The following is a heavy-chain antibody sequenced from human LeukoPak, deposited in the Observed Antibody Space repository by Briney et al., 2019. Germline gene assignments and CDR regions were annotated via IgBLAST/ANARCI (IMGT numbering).Heavy chain of an antibody. V-gene: IGHV3-53*01. D-gene: IGHD4/OR15-4a*01. CDR3: ARRAGAHSHPYDY. Sequence: SGGSLRLSCTVSGFTVSTNSMSWVRQAPGKGLEWVSFIYSDNTHYSDSVKGRFTISRDNSKNTLYLQMNSLRAEDTAVYYCARRAGAHSHPYDYWGQGTLVTVSS. CDR2: IYSDNT. CDR1: GFTVSTNS. J-gene: IGHJ4*02.